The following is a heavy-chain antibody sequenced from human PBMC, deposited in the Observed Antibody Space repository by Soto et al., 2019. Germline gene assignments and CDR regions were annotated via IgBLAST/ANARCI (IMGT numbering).Heavy chain of an antibody. D-gene: IGHD3-10*02. J-gene: IGHJ5*02. CDR1: GFTFSSYG. CDR2: ISYDGSNK. Sequence: GGSLRLSCSASGFTFSSYGMHWVRQAPGKGLEWVAVISYDGSNKYYADSVKGRFTISRDNSKNTLYPQMNSLRAEDTAVYYCARHGYCCSGPRGWFDPWGQGTLVTVSS. CDR3: ARHGYCCSGPRGWFDP. V-gene: IGHV3-30*03.